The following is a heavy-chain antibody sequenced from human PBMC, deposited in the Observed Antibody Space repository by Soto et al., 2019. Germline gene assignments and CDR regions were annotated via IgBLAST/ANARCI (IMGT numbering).Heavy chain of an antibody. Sequence: SETLSLTCAVNGGSFSGYYWTWIRQPPGTGLEWIGEINHSGSTNYNPSLKSRVTISVDTSKNQFSLKLTSVTAADTAVYYCTSDKITPAFDYWCQGTLVTVSS. CDR2: INHSGST. CDR3: TSDKITPAFDY. V-gene: IGHV4-34*01. CDR1: GGSFSGYY. D-gene: IGHD2-15*01. J-gene: IGHJ4*02.